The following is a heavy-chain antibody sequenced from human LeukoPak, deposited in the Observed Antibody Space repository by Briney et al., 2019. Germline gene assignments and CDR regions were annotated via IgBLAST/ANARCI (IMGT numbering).Heavy chain of an antibody. J-gene: IGHJ4*02. CDR3: ARECLTCGGDSYDY. D-gene: IGHD2-21*01. Sequence: GGSLRLSCAASGFTFNIYEFNWVRQAPGKGLEWLSYIDGSGNSIYYADYVKGRFTISRDNAKSSLYLQMSSLRADDTAVYYCARECLTCGGDSYDYWGQGALVTVSS. CDR1: GFTFNIYE. V-gene: IGHV3-48*03. CDR2: IDGSGNSI.